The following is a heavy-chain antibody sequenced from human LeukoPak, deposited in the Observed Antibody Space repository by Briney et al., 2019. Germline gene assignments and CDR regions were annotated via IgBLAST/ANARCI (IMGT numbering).Heavy chain of an antibody. V-gene: IGHV1-24*01. Sequence: ASVKVSCKVSRYTLTELPMHWVRQAPGKGLEWMGGFNPEDAETVYAQKFQGRVTMTEDTSTDTVCMELNSLISDDTAVYYCAAPVPHDTSGYYYRFDYWGQGTLVTVSS. CDR3: AAPVPHDTSGYYYRFDY. D-gene: IGHD3-22*01. CDR2: FNPEDAET. CDR1: RYTLTELP. J-gene: IGHJ4*02.